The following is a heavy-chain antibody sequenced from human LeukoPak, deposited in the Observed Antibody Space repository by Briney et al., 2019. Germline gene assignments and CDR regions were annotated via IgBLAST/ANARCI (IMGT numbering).Heavy chain of an antibody. J-gene: IGHJ5*02. CDR2: INPNNGGT. V-gene: IGHV1-2*02. CDR1: GYTFTGYY. D-gene: IGHD6-19*01. CDR3: AREGARGAVAALGWFDP. Sequence: RRASVKVSCKASGYTFTGYYMHWVRQAPGQGLEWMGWINPNNGGTNYAQKFQGRVTMTRDTSISTAYMELSRLRSDGTAVYYCAREGARGAVAALGWFDPWGQGTLVTVSS.